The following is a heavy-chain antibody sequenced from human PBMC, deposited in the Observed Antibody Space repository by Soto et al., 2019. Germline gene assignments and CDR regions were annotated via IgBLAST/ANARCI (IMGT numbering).Heavy chain of an antibody. CDR2: ISAYNGKT. CDR1: GYTFTSYG. J-gene: IGHJ4*02. Sequence: ASVKVSCKASGYTFTSYGISWVRQAPGQGLEWMGWISAYNGKTNYAQKLQGRVTMTTDTSTSTAYMELRSLRSDDTAVYYCASSLYDFWSGYYRGYFDYWGQGTLVTVSS. CDR3: ASSLYDFWSGYYRGYFDY. D-gene: IGHD3-3*01. V-gene: IGHV1-18*01.